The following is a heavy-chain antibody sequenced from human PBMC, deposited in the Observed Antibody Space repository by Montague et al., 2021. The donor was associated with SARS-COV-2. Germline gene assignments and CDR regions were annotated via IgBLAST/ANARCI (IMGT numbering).Heavy chain of an antibody. V-gene: IGHV4-34*01. CDR2: INQSGSS. CDR1: GGSFNDYY. D-gene: IGHD3-3*01. J-gene: IGHJ3*01. Sequence: SETLSLTCTVYGGSFNDYYWTWIRQPPAQGQEWIWEINQSGSSNYNPSFKNRVPISIYKSKNQISLKLTSVTAADTATYYCARGRVTVFAVIIMHPAAGVIDAWGQGTTVTVSS. CDR3: ARGRVTVFAVIIMHPAAGVIDA.